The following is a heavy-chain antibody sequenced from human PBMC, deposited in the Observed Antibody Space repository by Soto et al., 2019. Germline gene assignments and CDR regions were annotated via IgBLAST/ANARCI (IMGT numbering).Heavy chain of an antibody. CDR1: GFTFSSDA. Sequence: GGSLRLSCAASGFTFSSDAMSWVRQAPGKGLEWVSGISDSGGITYYADSVKGRFTTSRDNSKKTLYLQMNSLRVEDTAVYYCAKAVGARNLDYWGQGTLVTVSS. D-gene: IGHD1-26*01. J-gene: IGHJ4*02. V-gene: IGHV3-23*01. CDR3: AKAVGARNLDY. CDR2: ISDSGGIT.